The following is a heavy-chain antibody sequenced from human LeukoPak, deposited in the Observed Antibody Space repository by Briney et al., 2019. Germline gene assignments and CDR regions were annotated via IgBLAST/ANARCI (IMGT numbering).Heavy chain of an antibody. J-gene: IGHJ4*02. CDR3: AKKRSSGGATQFDY. CDR2: TSGSGDDT. D-gene: IGHD2-15*01. CDR1: GFTVSSNY. V-gene: IGHV3-23*01. Sequence: GGSLRLSCAASGFTVSSNYMSWVRQAPGKGLEWVSSTSGSGDDTYYADSVKGRFTLSSDNSKTTLYLQMNSLRADDTAVYYCAKKRSSGGATQFDYWGQGTLVTVSS.